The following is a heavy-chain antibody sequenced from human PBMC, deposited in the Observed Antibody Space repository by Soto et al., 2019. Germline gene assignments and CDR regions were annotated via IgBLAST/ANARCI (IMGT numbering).Heavy chain of an antibody. Sequence: QVQLQQSSPGLVKPSETLSLTCTVTGGSLSSHYWNWIRQSPGKGLEWIGDVYYSGSPNYNPSLKSRVTISVDTSKNQVSLKLRSVTAADTDMYFCATARRALCEAIRNSDFDTWGQGTKVTVSS. V-gene: IGHV4-59*11. CDR2: VYYSGSP. D-gene: IGHD1-7*01. CDR1: GGSLSSHY. J-gene: IGHJ3*02. CDR3: ATARRALCEAIRNSDFDT.